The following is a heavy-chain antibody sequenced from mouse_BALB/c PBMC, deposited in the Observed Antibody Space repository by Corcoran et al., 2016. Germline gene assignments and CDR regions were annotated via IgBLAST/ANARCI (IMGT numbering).Heavy chain of an antibody. V-gene: IGHV1S34*01. Sequence: LVKPGASVTISCTASGYSFTGYYMHWVKQSHGKSLEWIGYISCYNGATSYNQKFKGKATFTVDTSSSTAYMQFNSLTSEDSAVYYCARRDYDYWYFDVWGAGTTVTVSS. J-gene: IGHJ1*01. CDR1: GYSFTGYY. CDR2: ISCYNGAT. CDR3: ARRDYDYWYFDV. D-gene: IGHD2-4*01.